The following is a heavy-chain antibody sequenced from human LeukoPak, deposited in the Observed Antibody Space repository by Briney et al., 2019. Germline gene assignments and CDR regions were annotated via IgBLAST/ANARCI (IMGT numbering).Heavy chain of an antibody. CDR3: ARELWFGEATDY. V-gene: IGHV1-18*01. D-gene: IGHD3-10*01. Sequence: EASVKVSCKASGYTFTSHGISWVRQAPGQGLEWMGWISTYNGNTNYAQKLQGRVSMTTDTSTSTAYMELRSLRSDDTAVYYCARELWFGEATDYWGQGTLVTVSS. J-gene: IGHJ4*02. CDR1: GYTFTSHG. CDR2: ISTYNGNT.